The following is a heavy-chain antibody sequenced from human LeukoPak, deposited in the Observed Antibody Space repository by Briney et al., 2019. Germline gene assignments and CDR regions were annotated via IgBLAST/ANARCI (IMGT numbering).Heavy chain of an antibody. V-gene: IGHV3-9*01. D-gene: IGHD4-23*01. CDR1: GFTFDDYA. J-gene: IGHJ4*02. CDR2: ISWNSGSI. CDR3: AKSGSRGGNSFADY. Sequence: GGSLRLSCAASGFTFDDYAMHWVRQAPGKGLEWVSGISWNSGSIGYADSVKGRFTISRDNAKNSLYLQMNSLRAEDTALYYCAKSGSRGGNSFADYWGQGTLVTVSS.